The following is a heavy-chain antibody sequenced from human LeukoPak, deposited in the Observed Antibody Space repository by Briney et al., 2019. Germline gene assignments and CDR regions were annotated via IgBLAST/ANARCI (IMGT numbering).Heavy chain of an antibody. CDR1: GGSFSGYY. D-gene: IGHD6-19*01. CDR3: ARGGGSVESYYFDY. Sequence: PSETLSLTCAVYGGSFSGYYWSWIRQPPGKGLEWIGEINHSGSTNYNPSLKSRVTISVDTSKNQFSLKLSSVTAADTAVYYCARGGGSVESYYFDYWGQGTLVTVSS. CDR2: INHSGST. J-gene: IGHJ4*02. V-gene: IGHV4-34*01.